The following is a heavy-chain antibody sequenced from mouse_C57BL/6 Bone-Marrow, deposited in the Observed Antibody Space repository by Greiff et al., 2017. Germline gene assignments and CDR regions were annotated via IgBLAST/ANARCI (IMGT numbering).Heavy chain of an antibody. Sequence: QVQLQQSGAELVKPGASVKMSCKASGYTFTSYWITWVKQRPGQGLEWIGDIYPGSGSTNYNEKFKSKATLTVDTSSSTAYMQLSSLTSEDSAVYYCASITTVVATRYFDVWGTGTTVTVSS. CDR3: ASITTVVATRYFDV. CDR2: IYPGSGST. J-gene: IGHJ1*03. V-gene: IGHV1-55*01. D-gene: IGHD1-1*01. CDR1: GYTFTSYW.